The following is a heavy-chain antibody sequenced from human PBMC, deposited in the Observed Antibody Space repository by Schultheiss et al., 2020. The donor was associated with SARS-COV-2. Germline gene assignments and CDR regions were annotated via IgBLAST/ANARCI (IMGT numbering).Heavy chain of an antibody. CDR2: INPNSGGT. Sequence: ASVKVSCKASGYTFTGYYMHWVRQAPGQGLEWMGWINPNSGGTNYAQKFQGWVTMTRDTSISTAYMELSRLRSDDTAVYYCARSRVVPAAIQGYYYYGMDVWGQGTTVTSP. CDR1: GYTFTGYY. V-gene: IGHV1-2*04. D-gene: IGHD2-2*02. CDR3: ARSRVVPAAIQGYYYYGMDV. J-gene: IGHJ6*02.